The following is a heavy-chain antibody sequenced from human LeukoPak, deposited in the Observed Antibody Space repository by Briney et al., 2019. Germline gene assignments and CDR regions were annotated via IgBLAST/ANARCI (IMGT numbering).Heavy chain of an antibody. D-gene: IGHD6-13*01. CDR2: IYASGST. Sequence: SETLSLTCTVSGGSISSYYWSWIRQPAGKGLEWIGRIYASGSTNYNPSLMSRVTMSVDTSKNQFSLKLSSVTAADTAVYYCARDLAAAGTPNWFDPWGQGTLVTVSS. CDR3: ARDLAAAGTPNWFDP. CDR1: GGSISSYY. V-gene: IGHV4-4*07. J-gene: IGHJ5*02.